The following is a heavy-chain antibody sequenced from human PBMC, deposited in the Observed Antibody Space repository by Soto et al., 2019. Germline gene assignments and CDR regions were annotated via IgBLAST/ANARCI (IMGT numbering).Heavy chain of an antibody. CDR2: IGTVGDT. J-gene: IGHJ4*02. V-gene: IGHV3-13*01. D-gene: IGHD3-3*01. CDR1: GFTFSTYD. Sequence: EVQLVESGGGLVQPGGSLRLSCAASGFTFSTYDMHWVRQRTGEGLEWVSSIGTVGDTQYPGSVRGRFTISRDNAMNSCHLQVDSLSVDDTSVYYWVRVLLFGAYGEYFDNWGRGARVTVAS. CDR3: VRVLLFGAYGEYFDN.